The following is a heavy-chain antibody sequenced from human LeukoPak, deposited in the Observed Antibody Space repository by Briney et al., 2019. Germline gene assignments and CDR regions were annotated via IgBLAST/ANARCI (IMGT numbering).Heavy chain of an antibody. Sequence: GRSLGLSCAASGFTFSSYAMSWVRQAPGKGLEWVSAISGSGGSTYYADSVKGRFTIFRDNSKNTLYLQMNSLRAEDTAVYYCAKDREGMTTATSFDYWGQGTLVTVSS. J-gene: IGHJ4*02. CDR1: GFTFSSYA. V-gene: IGHV3-23*01. D-gene: IGHD4-17*01. CDR3: AKDREGMTTATSFDY. CDR2: ISGSGGST.